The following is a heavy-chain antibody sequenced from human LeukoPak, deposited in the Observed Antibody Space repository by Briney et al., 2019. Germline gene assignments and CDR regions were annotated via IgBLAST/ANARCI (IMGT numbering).Heavy chain of an antibody. J-gene: IGHJ4*02. CDR1: GYTFTSYA. CDR3: AKETPSFVPAAYFDY. D-gene: IGHD2-2*01. CDR2: INAGNGNT. Sequence: ASVKVSCKASGYTFTSYAMHWVRQAPGQRLEWMGWINAGNGNTKYSQKFQGRVTITRDTSASTAYMELNSLRAEDTAVYYCAKETPSFVPAAYFDYWGQGTLVTVSS. V-gene: IGHV1-3*01.